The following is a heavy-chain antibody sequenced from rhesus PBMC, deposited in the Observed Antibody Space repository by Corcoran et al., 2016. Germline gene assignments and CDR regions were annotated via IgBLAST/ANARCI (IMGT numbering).Heavy chain of an antibody. D-gene: IGHD3-34*01. V-gene: IGHV4-122*02. CDR3: ARGGWGDYYGLDS. Sequence: QVQLQESGPGLVKPSETLSLTCAVSGYSISGYYWSWIRQAPGKGLELIGYLTHSGSTSYNPSLKSRVTISRDTYKNQLSLKLSSVTAADTAVYYCARGGWGDYYGLDSWGQGVVVTVSS. J-gene: IGHJ6*01. CDR1: GYSISGYY. CDR2: LTHSGST.